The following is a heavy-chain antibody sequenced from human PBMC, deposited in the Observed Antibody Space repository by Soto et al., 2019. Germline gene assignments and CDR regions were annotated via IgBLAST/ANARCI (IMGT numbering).Heavy chain of an antibody. Sequence: PSQALSLTCAISGGSVSSNSAASNWIRQSPSRGLEWLGRTYYRSKWYNDYAVSVKSRITINPDTSKNQFSLQLNSVTPEDTAVYYCARDSPSPDGWYYYYYGMDVWGQGTTVTVSS. CDR2: TYYRSKWYN. V-gene: IGHV6-1*01. CDR1: GGSVSSNSAA. D-gene: IGHD6-19*01. CDR3: ARDSPSPDGWYYYYYGMDV. J-gene: IGHJ6*02.